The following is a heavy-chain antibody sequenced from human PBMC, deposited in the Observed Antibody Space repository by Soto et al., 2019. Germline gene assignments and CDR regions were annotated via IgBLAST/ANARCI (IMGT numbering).Heavy chain of an antibody. V-gene: IGHV1-69*06. CDR2: IIPIFSTA. J-gene: IGHJ6*02. Sequence: SVKVSCKASGGTFSSYAISWVRQAPGQGLEWMGGIIPIFSTANYAQKFQGRVTITADKSTSTAYMELSSLRSEDTAVYYCARGEGTIFGVVIRSGNYYYGMDVWGQGTTVTVSS. CDR1: GGTFSSYA. CDR3: ARGEGTIFGVVIRSGNYYYGMDV. D-gene: IGHD3-3*01.